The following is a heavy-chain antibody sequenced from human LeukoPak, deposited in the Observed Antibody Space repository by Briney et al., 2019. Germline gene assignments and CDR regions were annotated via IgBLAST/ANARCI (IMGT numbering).Heavy chain of an antibody. V-gene: IGHV1-69*01. D-gene: IGHD6-6*01. CDR1: GGTFSSYA. Sequence: ASVKVSCKASGGTFSSYAISWVRQAPGQGLEWMGGIIPIFGTANYAQKFQGRVTITADESTSTAYMELSSLRSEDTAVYYCARDRAYSTSSLSNWGQGTLVTVSS. J-gene: IGHJ4*02. CDR2: IIPIFGTA. CDR3: ARDRAYSTSSLSN.